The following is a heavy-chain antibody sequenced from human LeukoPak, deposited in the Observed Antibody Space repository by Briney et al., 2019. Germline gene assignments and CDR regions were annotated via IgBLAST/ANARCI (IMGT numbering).Heavy chain of an antibody. CDR1: GYTFTSYD. J-gene: IGHJ4*02. D-gene: IGHD4-23*01. CDR3: ARGSFSRWTTQSYFDY. V-gene: IGHV1-8*01. Sequence: ASVKVSCKASGYTFTSYDIYWLRQAPGQGPEWMGWMSPNSGNTGSAQRLQGRVTMTRDTSMSSAYMELSNLRPEDAAVYYCARGSFSRWTTQSYFDYWGQGTLVTVSS. CDR2: MSPNSGNT.